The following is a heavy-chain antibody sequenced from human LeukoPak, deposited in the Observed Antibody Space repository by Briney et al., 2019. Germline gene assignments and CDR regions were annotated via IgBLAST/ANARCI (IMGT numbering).Heavy chain of an antibody. CDR3: ARVALWFGETDGGFDY. CDR2: NYYSGST. J-gene: IGHJ4*02. D-gene: IGHD3-10*01. V-gene: IGHV4-59*12. Sequence: SETLSLTCTVSGGSISSYYWSWIRQPPGKGLEWIGYNYYSGSTNYNPSLKRRVTIPVETSQKQFSLKQSSLTAADKAGDYFARVALWFGETDGGFDYWGQGTLVTVSS. CDR1: GGSISSYY.